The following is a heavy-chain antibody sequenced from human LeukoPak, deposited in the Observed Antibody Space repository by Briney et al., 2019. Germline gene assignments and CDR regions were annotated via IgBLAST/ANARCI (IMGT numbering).Heavy chain of an antibody. CDR2: ISGGGGFT. CDR1: GFTFRSYA. J-gene: IGHJ4*02. Sequence: PGGSLRLPCGASGFTFRSYAISWVRRAPGKGLEWVSAISGGGGFTYYADSLKGRFTIQRDNSKNTLYLQMNSLRAEDTAVYYCANFYDISTGYFDCWGQGTLVSVS. V-gene: IGHV3-23*01. CDR3: ANFYDISTGYFDC. D-gene: IGHD3-9*01.